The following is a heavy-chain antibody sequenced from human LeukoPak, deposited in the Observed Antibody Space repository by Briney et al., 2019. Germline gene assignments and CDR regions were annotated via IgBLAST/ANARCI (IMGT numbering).Heavy chain of an antibody. CDR1: GYTLTELS. D-gene: IGHD3-22*01. V-gene: IGHV1-24*01. J-gene: IGHJ4*02. Sequence: ASVKVSCKVSGYTLTELSMHWVRQAPGKGLEWMGGFDPEDGETIYAQKFQGRVTMTEDTSTDTAYMELSSLGSEDTAVYYCATVRYYYDSSGRFDYWGQGTLVTVSS. CDR2: FDPEDGET. CDR3: ATVRYYYDSSGRFDY.